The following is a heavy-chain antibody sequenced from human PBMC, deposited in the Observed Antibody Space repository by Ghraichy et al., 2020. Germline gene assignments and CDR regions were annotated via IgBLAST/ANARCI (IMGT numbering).Heavy chain of an antibody. D-gene: IGHD6-6*01. Sequence: SETLSLTCAVSGGSISSSNWWSWVRQPPGKGLEWIGEIYHSGSTNYNPSLKSRVTISVDKSKNQFSLKLSSVTAADTAVYYCARDSRELVLYYYYYGMDVWGQGTTVTVSS. CDR3: ARDSRELVLYYYYYGMDV. V-gene: IGHV4-4*02. CDR1: GGSISSSNW. CDR2: IYHSGST. J-gene: IGHJ6*02.